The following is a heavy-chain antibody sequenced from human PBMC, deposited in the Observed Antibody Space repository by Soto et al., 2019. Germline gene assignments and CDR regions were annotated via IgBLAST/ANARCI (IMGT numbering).Heavy chain of an antibody. V-gene: IGHV1-69*13. CDR3: ARYGALYVSSPYYYHY. J-gene: IGHJ4*02. Sequence: ASVKVSCKPSGGTFSRYTITWVRQAPGQGLDGMGGITPMFGTPNYAQKFQGRVTITADEATGTPYMELSRLRSDNTAVYYSARYGALYVSSPYYYHYWGQGTLVTVSS. D-gene: IGHD3-22*01. CDR1: GGTFSRYT. CDR2: ITPMFGTP.